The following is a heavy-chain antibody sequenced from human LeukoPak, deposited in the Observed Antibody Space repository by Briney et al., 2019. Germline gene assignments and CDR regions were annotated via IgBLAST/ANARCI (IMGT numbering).Heavy chain of an antibody. J-gene: IGHJ4*02. V-gene: IGHV1-69*13. CDR2: IIPIFGTA. Sequence: ASVKVSCKASGGTFSSYAISWVRQAPGQGLEWMGGIIPIFGTANYAQKFQGRVTITADESTSTAYMELSSLRSEDTAVYYCARWGYSSRLSSPDYWGQGTLVTVSS. CDR3: ARWGYSSRLSSPDY. CDR1: GGTFSSYA. D-gene: IGHD6-13*01.